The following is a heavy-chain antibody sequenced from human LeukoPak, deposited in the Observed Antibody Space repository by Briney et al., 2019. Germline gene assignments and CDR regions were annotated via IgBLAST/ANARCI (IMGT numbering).Heavy chain of an antibody. V-gene: IGHV3-21*01. CDR3: ARDLPITIPDAFDI. CDR2: ISSSSSYI. J-gene: IGHJ3*02. Sequence: GGSLRLSCAASGFTFSSYSMNWVRQAPGKGLEWVSSISSSSSYIYYADPVKGRFTISGDNAKNSLYLQMNSLRAEDTAVYYCARDLPITIPDAFDIWGQGTMVTVSS. D-gene: IGHD3-3*01. CDR1: GFTFSSYS.